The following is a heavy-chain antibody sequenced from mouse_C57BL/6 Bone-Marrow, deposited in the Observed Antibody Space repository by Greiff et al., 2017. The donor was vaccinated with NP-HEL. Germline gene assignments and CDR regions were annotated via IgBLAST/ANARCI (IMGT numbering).Heavy chain of an antibody. CDR2: ISNKANGYTT. Sequence: EVQLVESGGGLVQPGGSLSLSCAASGFTFTDYYMSWVRQPPGTALECLGFISNKANGYTTAYSTSVKGRFTIPRDKSQSILYLQMNALRAEDSATYYCASPPTVVANYYAMDYWGQGTSVTVSS. CDR3: ASPPTVVANYYAMDY. D-gene: IGHD1-1*01. CDR1: GFTFTDYY. J-gene: IGHJ4*01. V-gene: IGHV7-3*01.